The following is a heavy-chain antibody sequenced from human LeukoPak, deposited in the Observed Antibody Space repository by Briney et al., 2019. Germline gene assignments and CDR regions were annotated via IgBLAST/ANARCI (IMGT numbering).Heavy chain of an antibody. D-gene: IGHD6-19*01. V-gene: IGHV3-23*01. CDR2: IGGSGGSI. CDR1: GFTFSNYA. Sequence: PGGSLRLSCVASGFTFSNYAISWVRQAPGKGLEWVSVIGGSGGSIYNVDSVKGRFTISRDNSKTTLYLQMNSRRAEDTAVYYCAKSTSVAGTLFDSWGQGTLVTVSS. J-gene: IGHJ4*02. CDR3: AKSTSVAGTLFDS.